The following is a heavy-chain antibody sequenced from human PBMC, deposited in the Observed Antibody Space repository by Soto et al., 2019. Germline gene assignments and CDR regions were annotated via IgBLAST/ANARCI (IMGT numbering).Heavy chain of an antibody. Sequence: GESLKISCKGSGYSFTGYWITWVRQMPGKGLEWMGRIDPSDSYTSYSPSFQGHVTISADKSISTAYLQWSSLKASDTAMYYCARGRGVVAASDYWGQGTLVTVSS. CDR3: ARGRGVVAASDY. CDR2: IDPSDSYT. J-gene: IGHJ4*02. V-gene: IGHV5-10-1*01. CDR1: GYSFTGYW. D-gene: IGHD2-15*01.